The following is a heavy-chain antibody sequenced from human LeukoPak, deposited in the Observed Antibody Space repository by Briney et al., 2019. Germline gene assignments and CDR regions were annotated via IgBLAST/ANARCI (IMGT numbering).Heavy chain of an antibody. CDR3: ATWSGYSGYDFGY. J-gene: IGHJ4*02. D-gene: IGHD5-12*01. CDR1: GYSFTSYW. CDR2: IYPGDSDT. V-gene: IGHV5-51*01. Sequence: GESLKISCKGSGYSFTSYWIGWVRQMPGKGLEWMGIIYPGDSDTRYSLSFQGQVTISADKSISTAYLQWSSLKASDTAMYYCATWSGYSGYDFGYWGQGTLVTVSS.